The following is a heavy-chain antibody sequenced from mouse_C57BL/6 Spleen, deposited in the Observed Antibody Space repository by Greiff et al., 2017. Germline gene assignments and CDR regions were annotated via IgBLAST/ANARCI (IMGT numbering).Heavy chain of an antibody. Sequence: QVQLQQSGAELVMPGASVKLSCKASGYTFTSYWMHWVKQRPGQGLEWIGEIDPSDSYTNYNQKFKGKSTLTVDKSSSTAYMQLSSLTSEDSAVYYCARRVSYAMDYWGQGTSVTVAS. V-gene: IGHV1-69*01. D-gene: IGHD2-2*01. CDR1: GYTFTSYW. CDR2: IDPSDSYT. CDR3: ARRVSYAMDY. J-gene: IGHJ4*01.